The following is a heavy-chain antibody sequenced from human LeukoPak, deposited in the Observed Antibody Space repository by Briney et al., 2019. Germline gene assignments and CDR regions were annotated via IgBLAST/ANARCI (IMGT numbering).Heavy chain of an antibody. CDR2: INPGRPSV. V-gene: IGHV1-69*11. J-gene: IGHJ4*02. D-gene: IGHD5-12*01. CDR1: GGTFSSYA. CDR3: ARVTSPIAYDWSY. Sequence: SVKVSCKASGGTFSSYAISWLRQAPGQGLEWVAIINPGRPSVTYAQTFQGRVIVTRDASTSTVFMQLNSLRSEDTATYYCARVTSPIAYDWSYWGQGTLVTVSS.